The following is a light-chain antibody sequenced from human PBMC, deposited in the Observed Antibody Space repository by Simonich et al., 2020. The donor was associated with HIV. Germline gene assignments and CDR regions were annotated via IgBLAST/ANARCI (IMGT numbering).Light chain of an antibody. V-gene: IGKV3-15*01. CDR1: QNVASN. Sequence: EIVMTQSPATLSVSPGERATLSCRVSQNVASNLAWYQQKPGQAPRLLIYGASTRATGIPARFSGSGSGTDFTLTISSMQSEDFAVYYCQQYNNWPLFFGQGTKLEMK. CDR2: GAS. J-gene: IGKJ2*01. CDR3: QQYNNWPLF.